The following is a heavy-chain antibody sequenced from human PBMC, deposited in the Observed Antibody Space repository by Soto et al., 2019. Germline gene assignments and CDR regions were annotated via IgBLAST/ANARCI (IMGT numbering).Heavy chain of an antibody. J-gene: IGHJ4*02. Sequence: QVQLQQWGAGLLKPSETLSLTCAVYGGSFSGYYWSWIRQPPGKGLEWIGEINHSGSTNYNPSLKSLVTISVDTSKNQFSLKLSSVTAADTAVYYCARGREIAARPLPFDYWGQGTLVTVSS. CDR2: INHSGST. CDR3: ARGREIAARPLPFDY. CDR1: GGSFSGYY. D-gene: IGHD6-6*01. V-gene: IGHV4-34*01.